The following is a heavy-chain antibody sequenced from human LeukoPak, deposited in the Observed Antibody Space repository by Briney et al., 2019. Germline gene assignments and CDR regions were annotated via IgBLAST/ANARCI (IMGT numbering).Heavy chain of an antibody. Sequence: SQTLSLTCTVSGGSISSGGYYWSWIRQHPGKGLEWIGYIYYSGSTYYNPSLKGRVTISVDTSKNQFSLKLSSVTAADTAVYYCARDSGSGYYYGAGVSFDIWGQGTMVTVSS. J-gene: IGHJ3*02. CDR3: ARDSGSGYYYGAGVSFDI. CDR1: GGSISSGGYY. D-gene: IGHD3-22*01. V-gene: IGHV4-31*03. CDR2: IYYSGST.